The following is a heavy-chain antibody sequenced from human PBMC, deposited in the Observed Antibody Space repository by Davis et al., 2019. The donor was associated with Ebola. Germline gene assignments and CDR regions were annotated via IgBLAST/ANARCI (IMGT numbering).Heavy chain of an antibody. CDR3: ARDEVVTAIFMYGMDV. CDR1: GGSFSGYY. D-gene: IGHD2-21*02. V-gene: IGHV4-34*01. J-gene: IGHJ6*02. CDR2: INHSGST. Sequence: SETLSLTCAVYGGSFSGYYWSWIRQPPGKGLEWIGEINHSGSTNYNPSLKSRVTISVDTSKNQFSLKLSSVTAADTAVYYCARDEVVTAIFMYGMDVWGQGTTVTVSS.